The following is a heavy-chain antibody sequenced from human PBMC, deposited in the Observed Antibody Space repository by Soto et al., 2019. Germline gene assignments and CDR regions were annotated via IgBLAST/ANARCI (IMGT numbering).Heavy chain of an antibody. CDR1: GYSFTTYW. Sequence: HWESLKISCKGSGYSFTTYWIGWVRQLPGQGLEWMGVMFPGDSDTRYSPSFQGQVTMSADPSTNTAYLEWSSLKAADSAMYYCARVPDSSLGTMDVWGQGSTLTVSS. CDR3: ARVPDSSLGTMDV. J-gene: IGHJ6*01. V-gene: IGHV5-51*01. D-gene: IGHD6-19*01. CDR2: MFPGDSDT.